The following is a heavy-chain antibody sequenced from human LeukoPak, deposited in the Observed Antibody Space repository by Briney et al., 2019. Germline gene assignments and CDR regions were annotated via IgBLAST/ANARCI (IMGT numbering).Heavy chain of an antibody. V-gene: IGHV3-21*01. CDR1: GFNFSSYT. J-gene: IGHJ4*02. CDR3: ARVEGSGWYGGGDDY. Sequence: GGSLRLSCAASGFASGFNFSSYTMNWVRQAPGKGLERISSITSRSTYLYYAASVKGRFTISRDNARHSLFLQMNSLRAEDTAVYYCARVEGSGWYGGGDDYWGQGTLVTVSS. CDR2: ITSRSTYL. D-gene: IGHD6-19*01.